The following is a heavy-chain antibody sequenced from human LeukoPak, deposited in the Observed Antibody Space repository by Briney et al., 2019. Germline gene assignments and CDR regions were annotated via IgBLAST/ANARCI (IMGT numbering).Heavy chain of an antibody. CDR1: EFTVSSNY. D-gene: IGHD6-19*01. J-gene: IGHJ4*02. Sequence: PGGSLRLSCAASEFTVSSNYMSWVRQAPGKRLEWVSIIHTTGGKYYADSVKGRFTISRDNSKHTLYLQMNSLRAEDTAVYYCARGSDGWFAFDYWGQGILVTVSS. CDR2: IHTTGGK. CDR3: ARGSDGWFAFDY. V-gene: IGHV3-66*01.